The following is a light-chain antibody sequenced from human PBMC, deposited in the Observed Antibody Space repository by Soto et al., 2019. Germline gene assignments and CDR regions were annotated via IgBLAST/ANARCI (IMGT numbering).Light chain of an antibody. CDR3: QQRSNWPLT. CDR2: DAS. Sequence: AIQLTQSPSSLSASLGDRVIITCRASQGIHTALAWYQQKPGNAPMLLIYDASTVEAGVPSRFSGSGSGTEFTLTISSLQPEDFAVYYCQQRSNWPLTFGGGTKVDIK. V-gene: IGKV1D-13*01. J-gene: IGKJ4*01. CDR1: QGIHTA.